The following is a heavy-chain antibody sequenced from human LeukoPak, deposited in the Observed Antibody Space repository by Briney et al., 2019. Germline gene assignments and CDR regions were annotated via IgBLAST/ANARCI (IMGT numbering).Heavy chain of an antibody. V-gene: IGHV1-69*13. CDR3: ASLSSEGSSWYYFDY. CDR1: GGTFSSYA. J-gene: IGHJ4*02. D-gene: IGHD6-13*01. CDR2: IIPIFGTA. Sequence: SVKVSCKASGGTFSSYAISWVRQAPGQGLEWMGGIIPIFGTANYAQKFQGRVTITADESTSTAYMELSSLRSEDTAVYYCASLSSEGSSWYYFDYWGQGTLVTVSS.